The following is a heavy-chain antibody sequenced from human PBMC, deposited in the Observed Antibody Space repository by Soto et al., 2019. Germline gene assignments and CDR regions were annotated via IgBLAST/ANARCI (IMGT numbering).Heavy chain of an antibody. D-gene: IGHD3-3*01. J-gene: IGHJ4*02. CDR1: GFTFGDYA. CDR2: IRSKAYGGTT. V-gene: IGHV3-49*03. Sequence: GSLRLSCTASGFTFGDYAMSWFRQAPGKGLEWVGFIRSKAYGGTTEYAASVKGRFTISRDDSKSIAYLQMNSLKTEDTAVYYCTRDRTYYDFWSGYYTVPFDYWGQGTLVTVSS. CDR3: TRDRTYYDFWSGYYTVPFDY.